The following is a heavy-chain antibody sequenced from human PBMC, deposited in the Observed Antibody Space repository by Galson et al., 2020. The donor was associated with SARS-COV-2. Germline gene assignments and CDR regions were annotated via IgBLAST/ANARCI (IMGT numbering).Heavy chain of an antibody. D-gene: IGHD6-19*01. Sequence: ASVKVSCKVSGYTLTELSMHWVRQAPGKGLEWMGGFDPEDGETIYAQKFQGRVTMTEDTSTDTAYMELSSLRSEDTAVYYCATAPAVAGTPGNYYYYYGMYVWGHGTTVTVSS. J-gene: IGHJ6*02. CDR2: FDPEDGET. CDR3: ATAPAVAGTPGNYYYYYGMYV. CDR1: GYTLTELS. V-gene: IGHV1-24*01.